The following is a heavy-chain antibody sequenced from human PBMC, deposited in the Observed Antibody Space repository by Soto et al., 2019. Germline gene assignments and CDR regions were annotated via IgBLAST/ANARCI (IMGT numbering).Heavy chain of an antibody. CDR3: ARANRVPHYYDSSGYPNWFDP. Sequence: GASVKVSCKASGYTFTGYYMHRVRQAPGQGLEWMGWINPNSGGTNYAQKFQGWVTMTRDTSISTAYMELSRLRSDDTAVYYCARANRVPHYYDSSGYPNWFDPWGQGTLVTVSS. D-gene: IGHD3-22*01. V-gene: IGHV1-2*04. CDR1: GYTFTGYY. CDR2: INPNSGGT. J-gene: IGHJ5*02.